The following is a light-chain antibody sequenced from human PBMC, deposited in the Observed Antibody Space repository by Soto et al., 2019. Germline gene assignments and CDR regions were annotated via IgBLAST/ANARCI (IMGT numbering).Light chain of an antibody. CDR3: AAWDDSLNGPV. CDR1: SSNLGTHT. J-gene: IGLJ2*01. Sequence: QLVLTQPPSASETPGQRVTISCSGSSSNLGTHTVNWYQQVPGTAPKLLIYSTNQRPSGVPDRISGSKSGTSASLAISGLQSDDEADYYCAAWDDSLNGPVFGGGTKLPVL. CDR2: STN. V-gene: IGLV1-44*01.